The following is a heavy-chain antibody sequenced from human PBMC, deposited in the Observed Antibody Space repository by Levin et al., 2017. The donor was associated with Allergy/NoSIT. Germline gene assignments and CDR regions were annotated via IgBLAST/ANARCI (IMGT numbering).Heavy chain of an antibody. CDR2: ISGSDGST. D-gene: IGHD6-6*01. J-gene: IGHJ4*02. CDR3: AKTGSTTIAARLNY. Sequence: GGSLRLSCAASGFTFSNYAMSWVRQAPGKGLEWVSAISGSDGSTYYADSVKGRFAISRDNSKNTLYLQMNSLRAEDTAVYYCAKTGSTTIAARLNYWGQGTLVTVSS. CDR1: GFTFSNYA. V-gene: IGHV3-23*01.